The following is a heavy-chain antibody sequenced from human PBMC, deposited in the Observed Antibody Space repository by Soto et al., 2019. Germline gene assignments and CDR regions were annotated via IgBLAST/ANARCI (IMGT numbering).Heavy chain of an antibody. CDR1: GGSISSGGYY. Sequence: QVQLQESGPGLVKPSQTLSLTYTVSGGSISSGGYYWSWIRQHPGKGLEWIGYIFYSGSTYYNPSLKSRVTISVYTSKNQFSLKVSSVTAADTAVYYCARYCSGGSCYSSHFDYWGQGTLVNVSS. J-gene: IGHJ4*02. V-gene: IGHV4-31*03. D-gene: IGHD2-15*01. CDR3: ARYCSGGSCYSSHFDY. CDR2: IFYSGST.